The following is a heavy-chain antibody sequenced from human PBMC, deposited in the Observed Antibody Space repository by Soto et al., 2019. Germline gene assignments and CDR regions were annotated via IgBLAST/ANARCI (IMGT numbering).Heavy chain of an antibody. CDR1: GGTFSSYA. J-gene: IGHJ6*02. Sequence: QVQLVQSGAEVKKPGSSVKVSCTASGGTFSSYAISWVRQAPGQGLEWMGGIIPIFGTANYAQKFQGRVTITADKSTSTAYMELSSLRSEDTAVYYCARDPNIVVVPAAQYYYYGMDVWGQGTTVTVSS. CDR3: ARDPNIVVVPAAQYYYYGMDV. V-gene: IGHV1-69*06. CDR2: IIPIFGTA. D-gene: IGHD2-2*01.